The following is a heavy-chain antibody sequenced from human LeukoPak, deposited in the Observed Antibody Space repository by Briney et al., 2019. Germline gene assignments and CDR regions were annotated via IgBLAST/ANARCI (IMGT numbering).Heavy chain of an antibody. CDR3: ARVRYFDWLSFDY. CDR2: IYYSGST. J-gene: IGHJ4*02. Sequence: PSETLSLTCTVSGGSISSFYWSWIRQPSGKGLEWIGYIYYSGSTYYNPSLKSRVTISVDTSKNQFSLKLSSVTAADTAVYYCARVRYFDWLSFDYWGQGTLVAVSS. CDR1: GGSISSFY. D-gene: IGHD3-9*01. V-gene: IGHV4-59*08.